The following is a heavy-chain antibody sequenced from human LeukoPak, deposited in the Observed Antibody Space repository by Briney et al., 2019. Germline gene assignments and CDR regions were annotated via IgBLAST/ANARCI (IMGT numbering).Heavy chain of an antibody. CDR3: ARGGCSSTSCPYYYYGMDV. CDR2: IGTAGDT. V-gene: IGHV3-13*01. Sequence: GGSLRLSCAASGFTFSSYDMHWVRQATGKGLEWVSAIGTAGDTYYPGSVKGRFTISRENAKNSLYLQMNSLRAGDTAVHYCARGGCSSTSCPYYYYGMDVWGQGTTVTVSS. J-gene: IGHJ6*02. CDR1: GFTFSSYD. D-gene: IGHD2-2*01.